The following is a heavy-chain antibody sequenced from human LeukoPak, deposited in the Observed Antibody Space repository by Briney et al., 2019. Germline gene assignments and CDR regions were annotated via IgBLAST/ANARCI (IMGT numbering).Heavy chain of an antibody. V-gene: IGHV1-18*01. D-gene: IGHD6-19*01. J-gene: IGHJ4*02. CDR1: GYTFTSYG. CDR2: ISAYNGNT. Sequence: ASVKVSCKASGYTFTSYGISWVRQAPGQGLEWMGWISAYNGNTNYAQKLQGRVTMTTDTSTSTAYMELRSLRSDDTAVYYCARDESSGWYKGDFDYWGQGTLVTVSS. CDR3: ARDESSGWYKGDFDY.